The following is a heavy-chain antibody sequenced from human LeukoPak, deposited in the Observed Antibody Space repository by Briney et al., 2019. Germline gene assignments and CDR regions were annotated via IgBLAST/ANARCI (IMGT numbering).Heavy chain of an antibody. D-gene: IGHD5/OR15-5a*01. V-gene: IGHV4-34*01. Sequence: SETLSLTCAVYGCTFNGYYWTWIRQPPGKGLEWIGEINRSGSTNYNPSLKSRGSISVDTSKNQFILNVSSVTAADTAVYYCGRGLSLRPYYCYYYLDVWGNETTVTVS. CDR1: GCTFNGYY. CDR3: GRGLSLRPYYCYYYLDV. CDR2: INRSGST. J-gene: IGHJ6*03.